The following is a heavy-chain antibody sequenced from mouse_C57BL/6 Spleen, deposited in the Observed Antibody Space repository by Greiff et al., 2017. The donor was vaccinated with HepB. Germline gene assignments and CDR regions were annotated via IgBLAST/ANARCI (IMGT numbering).Heavy chain of an antibody. V-gene: IGHV1-4*01. Sequence: VQLQQSGAELARPGASVKMSCKASGYTFTSYTMHWVKQRPGQGLEWIGYINPSSGYTKYNQKFKDKATLTADKSSSTAYMQLSSLTSEDSAVYYCARDGNFSGWAYWGQGTLVTVSA. CDR2: INPSSGYT. CDR3: ARDGNFSGWAY. CDR1: GYTFTSYT. J-gene: IGHJ3*01. D-gene: IGHD2-1*01.